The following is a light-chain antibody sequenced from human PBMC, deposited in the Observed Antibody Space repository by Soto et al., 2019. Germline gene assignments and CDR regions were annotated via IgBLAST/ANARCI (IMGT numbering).Light chain of an antibody. CDR2: DVY. CDR3: CTYAGSSTRV. V-gene: IGLV2-11*01. J-gene: IGLJ1*01. CDR1: SSDVGGYHH. Sequence: QSALTQPRSVSGSPTQSVTISCTGTSSDVGGYHHVSWYQQHPGKAPKLMIYDVYNRPSGVPDRFSGSKSGNTASLTISGLQAEDEGDYYCCTYAGSSTRVFGTGTKRTVL.